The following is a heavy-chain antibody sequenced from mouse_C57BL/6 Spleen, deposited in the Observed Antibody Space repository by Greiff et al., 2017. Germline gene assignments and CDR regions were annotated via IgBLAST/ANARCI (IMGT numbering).Heavy chain of an antibody. V-gene: IGHV1-15*01. Sequence: QVQLHQSGAELVRPGASVTLSCKASGYTFTDYEMHWVKQTPVHGLEWIGAIDPETGGTAYNQKFKGKAILTADKSSSTAYMELRSLTSEDSAVYYCTGGDFDYWGQGTTLTVSS. CDR1: GYTFTDYE. CDR2: IDPETGGT. CDR3: TGGDFDY. J-gene: IGHJ2*01.